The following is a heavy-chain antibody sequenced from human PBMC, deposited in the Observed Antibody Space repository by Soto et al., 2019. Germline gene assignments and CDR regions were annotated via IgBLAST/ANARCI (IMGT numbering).Heavy chain of an antibody. D-gene: IGHD6-19*01. CDR3: ARAVAVAADFDY. Sequence: QVQLVQSGAEEKKPGASVKVSCKASGYTFTGYAMHWVRQAPGQRLEWMGWINAGNGNTKYSLKFQGRVTITRDTSASAAYMELSSLSSEDTAVYYCARAVAVAADFDYWGQGTLVTVSS. J-gene: IGHJ4*02. CDR1: GYTFTGYA. V-gene: IGHV1-3*05. CDR2: INAGNGNT.